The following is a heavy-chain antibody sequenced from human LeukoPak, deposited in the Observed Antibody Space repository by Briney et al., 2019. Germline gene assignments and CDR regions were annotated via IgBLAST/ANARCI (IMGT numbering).Heavy chain of an antibody. CDR2: ISGGGGST. J-gene: IGHJ4*02. V-gene: IGHV3-23*01. Sequence: GGSLRLSCAASGFTFSTYAMGWVRQAPGKGLEWVSLISGGGGSTFYADFAKGRFVISRDNSKDTMYLQMDSLRAEDTAVYYCAKCPVNGYGHFDYWGQGTLVTVSS. CDR3: AKCPVNGYGHFDY. CDR1: GFTFSTYA. D-gene: IGHD3-16*01.